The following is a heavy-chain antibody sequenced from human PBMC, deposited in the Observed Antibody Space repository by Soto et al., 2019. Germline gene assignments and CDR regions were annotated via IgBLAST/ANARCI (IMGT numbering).Heavy chain of an antibody. D-gene: IGHD6-6*01. V-gene: IGHV4-34*01. CDR3: ARTPKVSASSQPRTDF. Sequence: SAMRSVTRGIYSWYVGGYYVSCRRQPTGKGLEWIGEISQSGNTNYSPSLKSRVSISIDTSKKQFSLNLASVSAADTAVYYCARTPKVSASSQPRTDFWGQGTLVTVSS. J-gene: IGHJ4*02. CDR2: ISQSGNT. CDR1: SWYVGGYY.